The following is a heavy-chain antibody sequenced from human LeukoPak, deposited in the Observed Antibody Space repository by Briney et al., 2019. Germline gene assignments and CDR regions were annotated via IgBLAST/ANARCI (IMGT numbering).Heavy chain of an antibody. Sequence: SETLSLTCAVYGGSFSTYYWSWIRQPPGKGLEWIGEINHSGRTNYNPSLKSRVTISVDTSKNQFSLKLSSVTAADTAVYYCARFYYDILTGYSPLDYWGQGTLVTVSS. CDR3: ARFYYDILTGYSPLDY. CDR1: GGSFSTYY. CDR2: INHSGRT. V-gene: IGHV4-34*01. J-gene: IGHJ4*02. D-gene: IGHD3-9*01.